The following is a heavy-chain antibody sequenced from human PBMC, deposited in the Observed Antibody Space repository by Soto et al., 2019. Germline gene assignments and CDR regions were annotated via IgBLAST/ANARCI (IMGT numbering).Heavy chain of an antibody. V-gene: IGHV3-9*01. D-gene: IGHD1-1*01. CDR2: ISWNSANI. CDR1: GFTFDDHA. CDR3: ARDFLGGEHPLYNHMDV. Sequence: EVQLVESGGGLVQPGRSLRLSCAASGFTFDDHAMHWVRQVPGRGLEWVSAISWNSANIGYADSVKGRFTISRDNAKSSLYLQMSSLRPEDTALYYCARDFLGGEHPLYNHMDVGGQGTTVTVSS. J-gene: IGHJ6*02.